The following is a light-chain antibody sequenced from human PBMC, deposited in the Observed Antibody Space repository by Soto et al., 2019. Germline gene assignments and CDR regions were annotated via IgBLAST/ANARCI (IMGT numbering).Light chain of an antibody. CDR2: WAS. Sequence: IVMTQSPDSLAVSLGVRATINCKSSQSVLYSSNNKNYLAWYQQRPGQPPKLLIYWASTRESGVPDRFSGSVSGTEFTLTISSLQAEDVAVDYCQQYYSVPYTFGQGTKLEIK. CDR1: QSVLYSSNNKNY. V-gene: IGKV4-1*01. J-gene: IGKJ2*01. CDR3: QQYYSVPYT.